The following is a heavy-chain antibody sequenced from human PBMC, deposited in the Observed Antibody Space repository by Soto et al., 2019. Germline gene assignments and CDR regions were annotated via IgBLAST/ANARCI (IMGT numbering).Heavy chain of an antibody. D-gene: IGHD2-2*01. J-gene: IGHJ5*01. CDR2: MNPNSVNT. Sequence: ASVKVSCKASGYTFTSYDINWVRQATGQGLEYLGWMNPNSVNTGYVQNFQGRVTMTRNTSISTAYMELSSLRSDDTAVYYCAKNTSSWFDSWGQGTLVTVSS. CDR1: GYTFTSYD. V-gene: IGHV1-8*01. CDR3: AKNTSSWFDS.